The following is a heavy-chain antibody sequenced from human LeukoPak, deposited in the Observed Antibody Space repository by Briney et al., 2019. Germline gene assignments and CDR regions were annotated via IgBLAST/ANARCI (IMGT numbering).Heavy chain of an antibody. V-gene: IGHV6-1*01. D-gene: IGHD6-13*01. CDR1: GDSVSSNSAA. CDR3: ARDASSWSHDDAFDI. CDR2: TYYRSKWFI. J-gene: IGHJ3*02. Sequence: SQTLSLTCAISGDSVSSNSAAWTWIRQSPSRGLDWLGRTYYRSKWFIDYTLSVKSRITINPDTSKNQFSLQLNSVTPEDTAVYYCARDASSWSHDDAFDIWGQGTMVTVSS.